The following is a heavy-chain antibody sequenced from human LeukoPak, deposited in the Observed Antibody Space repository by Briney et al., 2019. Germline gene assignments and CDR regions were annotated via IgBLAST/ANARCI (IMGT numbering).Heavy chain of an antibody. CDR2: INPNSGDP. D-gene: IGHD3-22*01. CDR3: ARDSASTGCYYYSFYYMDV. CDR1: GYTFTGYY. Sequence: GASVKVSCKASGYTFTGYYIHWVRQAPGQGLEWMGWINPNSGDPNYAQKFQGRVTMTRDTSISTAYMELSRLRSDDTAVYYCARDSASTGCYYYSFYYMDVWGKGTTVTVSS. J-gene: IGHJ6*03. V-gene: IGHV1-2*02.